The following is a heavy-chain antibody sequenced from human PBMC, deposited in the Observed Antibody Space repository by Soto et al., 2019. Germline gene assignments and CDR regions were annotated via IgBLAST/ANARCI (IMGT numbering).Heavy chain of an antibody. J-gene: IGHJ4*02. V-gene: IGHV1-18*01. CDR2: VSPYTGET. Sequence: QVRLVQSGAEVKKPGASVKVSCRASGYIFPDYGISWVRQAPGQGLEWMGWVSPYTGETKYAQKFQCRVTMTTYRSTYTAYMELTSLRSDDSAVYYCTRDTPPYGPTYFDFWGQGTLVTVSS. CDR1: GYIFPDYG. D-gene: IGHD2-21*01. CDR3: TRDTPPYGPTYFDF.